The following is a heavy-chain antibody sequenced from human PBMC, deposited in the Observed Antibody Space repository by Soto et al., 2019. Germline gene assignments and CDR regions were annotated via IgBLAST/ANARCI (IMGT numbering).Heavy chain of an antibody. V-gene: IGHV4-39*01. D-gene: IGHD3-3*01. Sequence: SETLSLTCTVSGGSISSSNYYWGWIRQPPGKGLEWIGSIYYSGSTYYNPSLKSRVTISVDTSKNQFSLKLGSVTAADTAVYYCARSRVGYYDFWSGPADVWGQGTTVTVSS. CDR3: ARSRVGYYDFWSGPADV. J-gene: IGHJ6*02. CDR1: GGSISSSNYY. CDR2: IYYSGST.